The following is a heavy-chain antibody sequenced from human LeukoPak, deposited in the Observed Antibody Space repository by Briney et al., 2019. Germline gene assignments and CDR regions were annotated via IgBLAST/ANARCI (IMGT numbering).Heavy chain of an antibody. D-gene: IGHD6-19*01. V-gene: IGHV3-48*03. Sequence: AGGSLRLSCAASGFTFSSYEMNWVRQAPGKGLEWVSYISSSGSTIYYADSVKGRFTISRDNAKNSLYLQMNSLRAEDTAVYYCARDTSAWGSYYYYMDVWGKGTTVTISS. CDR2: ISSSGSTI. J-gene: IGHJ6*03. CDR1: GFTFSSYE. CDR3: ARDTSAWGSYYYYMDV.